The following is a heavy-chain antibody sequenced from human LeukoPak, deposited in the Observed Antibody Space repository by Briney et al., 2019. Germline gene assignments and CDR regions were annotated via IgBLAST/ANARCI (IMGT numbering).Heavy chain of an antibody. J-gene: IGHJ6*03. V-gene: IGHV4-61*02. D-gene: IGHD4-11*01. Sequence: SETLSLTCTVSGGSISSGSYYWSWIQQPAGKGLEWIGRIYTSGSTNYNPSLKSRVTISVDTSKNQFSLKLSSVTAADTAVYYCASGTTVTSYYYYYMDVWGKGTTVTVPS. CDR3: ASGTTVTSYYYYYMDV. CDR2: IYTSGST. CDR1: GGSISSGSYY.